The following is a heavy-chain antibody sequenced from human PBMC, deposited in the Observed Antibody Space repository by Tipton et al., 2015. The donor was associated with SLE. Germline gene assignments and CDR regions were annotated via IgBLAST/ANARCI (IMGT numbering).Heavy chain of an antibody. CDR3: ARDPSSSWGGSRSFDL. J-gene: IGHJ2*01. CDR1: GGSISSHY. CDR2: IYYSGST. V-gene: IGHV4-59*11. D-gene: IGHD6-13*01. Sequence: TLSLTCTVSGGSISSHYWSWIRQPPGKGLEWIGSIYYSGSTYYNPSLKSRVTISVDTSKNQFSLKLTSVTAADTAVYYCARDPSSSWGGSRSFDLWGRGTLVTVSS.